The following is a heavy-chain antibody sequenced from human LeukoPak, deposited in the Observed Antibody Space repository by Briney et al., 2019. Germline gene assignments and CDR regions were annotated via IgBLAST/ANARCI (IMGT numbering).Heavy chain of an antibody. CDR3: AREAY. V-gene: IGHV3-7*01. J-gene: IGHJ4*02. Sequence: PGGSLRLSCAASGFTFSRYWMSWVRQAPGKGLEWVASVKEDGSQKNYVDTVKGRFTISRDNAKKSLVLQMNSLRVEGTAVYYCAREAYWGPGILVTVSS. CDR2: VKEDGSQK. CDR1: GFTFSRYW.